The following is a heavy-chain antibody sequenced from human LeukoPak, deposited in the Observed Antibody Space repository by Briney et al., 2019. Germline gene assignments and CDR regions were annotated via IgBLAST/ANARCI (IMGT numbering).Heavy chain of an antibody. D-gene: IGHD4/OR15-4a*01. J-gene: IGHJ5*02. CDR2: IFHTGAT. Sequence: TSESLSLTCTVSAYSINSDYSRGWSRPPPGKGLEGIGNIFHTGATYYNPSVKSRVTISVDTSKSQFSLRLSSVTATDTAVYFCARVRQKGTIWFDPWGQGTLVTVSS. V-gene: IGHV4-38-2*02. CDR1: AYSINSDYS. CDR3: ARVRQKGTIWFDP.